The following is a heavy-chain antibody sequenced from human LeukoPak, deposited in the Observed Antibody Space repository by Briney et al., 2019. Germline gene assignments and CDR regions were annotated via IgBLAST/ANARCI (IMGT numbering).Heavy chain of an antibody. CDR1: GYTFTGYY. CDR3: AREGQLWSHFDY. J-gene: IGHJ4*02. Sequence: ASVKVSCKASGYTFTGYYMHWVRQAPGQGLEWMGWINPNSGGTNYAQKFQGRVTMTRDMSTSTVYMELSSLRSEDTAVYYCAREGQLWSHFDYWGQGTLVTVSS. CDR2: INPNSGGT. D-gene: IGHD5-18*01. V-gene: IGHV1-2*02.